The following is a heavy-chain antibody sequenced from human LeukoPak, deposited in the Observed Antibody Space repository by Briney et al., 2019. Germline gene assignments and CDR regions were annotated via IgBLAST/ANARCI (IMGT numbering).Heavy chain of an antibody. CDR2: MNPDSGNT. CDR3: ARRGYTSGSHAFDY. V-gene: IGHV1-8*01. D-gene: IGHD6-19*01. CDR1: GYTFTNYD. J-gene: IGHJ4*02. Sequence: ASVKVSCKASGYTFTNYDINWVRQAPGQGLEWMGWMNPDSGNTGYAQKFQGRVTMTRKSSISTAYMELSSLRSEDTAVYYCARRGYTSGSHAFDYWGQGTLVTVSS.